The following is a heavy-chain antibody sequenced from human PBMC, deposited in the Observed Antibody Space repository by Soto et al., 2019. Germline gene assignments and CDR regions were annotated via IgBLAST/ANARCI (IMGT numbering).Heavy chain of an antibody. CDR3: ARESGGATATLDYYYFYMDV. J-gene: IGHJ6*03. V-gene: IGHV1-2*04. D-gene: IGHD5-12*01. Sequence: QVQLVQSGAEVKEPGASVTVSCRASGDRFTDYYMHWVRQAPGQGLEWMGWIIPNSGVTKYAQKFQGWVTMTRDTSIRTVYMQLSRLRFDDTAIYYCARESGGATATLDYYYFYMDVWGTGTPVTVSS. CDR2: IIPNSGVT. CDR1: GDRFTDYY.